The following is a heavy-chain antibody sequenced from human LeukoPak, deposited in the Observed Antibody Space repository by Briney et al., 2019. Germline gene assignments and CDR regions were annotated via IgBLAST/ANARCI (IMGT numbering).Heavy chain of an antibody. CDR1: GYTFTGYY. J-gene: IGHJ4*02. V-gene: IGHV1-2*06. CDR3: AREGGEYYDFWSGYYWIDY. D-gene: IGHD3-3*01. Sequence: EASVKVSCKASGYTFTGYYMHWVRQAPGQGLEWMGRINPNSGGTNYAQKFQGRVTMTRDTSISTAYMELSRLRSDDTAVYCCAREGGEYYDFWSGYYWIDYWGRGTLVTVSS. CDR2: INPNSGGT.